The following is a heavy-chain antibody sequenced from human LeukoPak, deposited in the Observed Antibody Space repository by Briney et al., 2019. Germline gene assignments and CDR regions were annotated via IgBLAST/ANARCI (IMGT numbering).Heavy chain of an antibody. J-gene: IGHJ6*03. D-gene: IGHD3-16*01. V-gene: IGHV3-48*03. CDR3: ARNWAPMDV. Sequence: GGSLRLSCAASGFTFSRYEMNWVHQAPGKGLEWVSHISRSGSTVYYADSVKGRFTISRDNAKNSLYLQLNSLRAEDTAVYYCARNWAPMDVWGKGTTVTVSS. CDR1: GFTFSRYE. CDR2: ISRSGSTV.